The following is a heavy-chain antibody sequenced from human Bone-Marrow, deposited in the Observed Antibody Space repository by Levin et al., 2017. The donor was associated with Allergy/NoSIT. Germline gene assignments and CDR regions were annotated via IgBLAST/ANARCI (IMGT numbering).Heavy chain of an antibody. J-gene: IGHJ4*02. V-gene: IGHV4-61*02. Sequence: SETLSLTCTVSGGSISSGDYYWTWIRQPAGTELEWIGRVSATGITDYNPSLKSRVTISVDTSKDQFSLILSSLTAADTAVYYCARDGGPAYSGYYFDYWGQGTLVTVSS. CDR2: VSATGIT. D-gene: IGHD5-12*01. CDR3: ARDGGPAYSGYYFDY. CDR1: GGSISSGDYY.